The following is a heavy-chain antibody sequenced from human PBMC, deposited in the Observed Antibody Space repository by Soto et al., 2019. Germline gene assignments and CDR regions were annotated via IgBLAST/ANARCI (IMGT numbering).Heavy chain of an antibody. CDR2: IWNDGSNK. CDR3: ARDMGYSSGHGFDC. V-gene: IGHV3-33*01. CDR1: GFTFSSYS. D-gene: IGHD6-19*01. Sequence: QVHLVESGGGVVQPGRSLRLSCAASGFTFSSYSMHWVRQAPGKGLEWVALIWNDGSNKYYSDSVMGRFTISRDNSKNTLDLQMNSLRVEDTAVYYCARDMGYSSGHGFDCWGQGTLVTVSS. J-gene: IGHJ4*02.